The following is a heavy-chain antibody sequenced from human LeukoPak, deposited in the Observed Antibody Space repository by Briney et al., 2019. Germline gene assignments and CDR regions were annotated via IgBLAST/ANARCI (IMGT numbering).Heavy chain of an antibody. Sequence: NAGGSLRLSCAASGFTFSSYSMNWVRQAPGKGLEWVSSISSSSSYIYYADSVKGRFTISRDNSKNTLYLQMNSLRAEDTAVYYCAKETRVNYDILTGYYIYYYYYYMDVWGKGTTVTISS. D-gene: IGHD3-9*01. CDR3: AKETRVNYDILTGYYIYYYYYYMDV. CDR2: ISSSSSYI. J-gene: IGHJ6*03. CDR1: GFTFSSYS. V-gene: IGHV3-21*04.